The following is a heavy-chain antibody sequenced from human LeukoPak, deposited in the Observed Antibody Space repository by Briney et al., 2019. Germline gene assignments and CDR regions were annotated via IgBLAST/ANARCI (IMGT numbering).Heavy chain of an antibody. CDR1: GFTFSSYG. V-gene: IGHV3-30*02. Sequence: GGSLRLSCAASGFTFSSYGMHWVRQAPGKGLEWVAFIRYDGSNKYYADSVKGRFTISRDNAKNSLYLQMNSLRAEDTAVYYCAREYSSSFNDAFDIWGQGTMVTVSS. J-gene: IGHJ3*02. D-gene: IGHD6-13*01. CDR3: AREYSSSFNDAFDI. CDR2: IRYDGSNK.